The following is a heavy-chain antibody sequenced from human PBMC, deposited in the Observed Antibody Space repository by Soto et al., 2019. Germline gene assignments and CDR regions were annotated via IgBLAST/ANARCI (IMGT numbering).Heavy chain of an antibody. D-gene: IGHD3-22*01. V-gene: IGHV3-33*01. CDR1: GFTFSSYG. Sequence: GGSLRLSCAASGFTFSSYGMHWVRQAPGKGLEWVAVIWYDGSNKYYADSVKGRFTISRDNSKNTLYLQMNSLRAEDTAVYYCARLGRGFGYYYDSSGYDAFDIWGQGTIVTVSS. CDR2: IWYDGSNK. J-gene: IGHJ3*02. CDR3: ARLGRGFGYYYDSSGYDAFDI.